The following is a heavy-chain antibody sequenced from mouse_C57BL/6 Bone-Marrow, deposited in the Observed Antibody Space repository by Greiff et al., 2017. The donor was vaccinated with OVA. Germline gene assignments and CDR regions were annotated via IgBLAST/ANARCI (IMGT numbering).Heavy chain of an antibody. V-gene: IGHV5-4*01. CDR3: SRDDWDWYFDV. CDR2: ISDGGSYT. D-gene: IGHD4-1*01. J-gene: IGHJ1*03. CDR1: GFTFSSYA. Sequence: DVKLVESGGGLVKPGGSLKLSCTASGFTFSSYAMSWVRQTPEKRLEWVATISDGGSYTYYPDNVKGRFTIARDNAKTNLYLQMSHLKSEDTAMYYCSRDDWDWYFDVWGTGTTVTVSS.